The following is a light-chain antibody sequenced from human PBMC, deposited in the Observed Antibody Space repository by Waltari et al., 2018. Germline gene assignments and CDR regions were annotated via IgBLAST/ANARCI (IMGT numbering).Light chain of an antibody. J-gene: IGKJ1*01. CDR3: QHYGSSLWT. CDR2: GAS. V-gene: IGKV3-20*01. CDR1: QNVRRDY. Sequence: DSLLTQSPGTLSLTPGARATLSCRASQNVRRDYLAWYQHKPGQAPRLLIFGASRRATGIPERFSGTGSGTGFTLTISRLEPEDFALYYCQHYGSSLWTFGQGTKVEIK.